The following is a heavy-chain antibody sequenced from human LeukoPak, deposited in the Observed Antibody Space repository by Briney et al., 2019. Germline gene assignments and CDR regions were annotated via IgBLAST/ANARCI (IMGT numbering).Heavy chain of an antibody. CDR1: GFTFSSYD. D-gene: IGHD6-13*01. J-gene: IGHJ5*02. V-gene: IGHV3-13*01. CDR2: ICTAGDT. CDR3: ARDYTSLAAAGDLWFDP. Sequence: GGSLRLSCAASGFTFSSYDMHWVRQATGKGLEWVSAICTAGDTYYPGSVKGRFTISRENAKNSLYLQMNSLRAGDTAVYYCARDYTSLAAAGDLWFDPWGQGTLVTVSS.